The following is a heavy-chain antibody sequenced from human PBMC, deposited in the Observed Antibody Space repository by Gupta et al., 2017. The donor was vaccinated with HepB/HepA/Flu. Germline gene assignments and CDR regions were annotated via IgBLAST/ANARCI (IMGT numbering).Heavy chain of an antibody. CDR1: GGSFSGYY. CDR2: INHSGST. D-gene: IGHD3-10*01. CDR3: ARGRGYGSGSYYHNYYYYYYMDV. Sequence: QVQLQQWGAGLLKPSETLSLTCAVYGGSFSGYYWSWIRQPPGKGLEWIGEINHSGSTNYNPSLKSRVTISVDTSKNQFSLKLSSVTDADTAVYYCARGRGYGSGSYYHNYYYYYYMDVWGKGTTVTVSS. V-gene: IGHV4-34*01. J-gene: IGHJ6*03.